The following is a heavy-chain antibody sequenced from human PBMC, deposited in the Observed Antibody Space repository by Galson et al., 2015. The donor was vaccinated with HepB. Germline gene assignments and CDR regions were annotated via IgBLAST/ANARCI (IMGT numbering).Heavy chain of an antibody. V-gene: IGHV3-30*07. Sequence: DSVKGRFTISRDNSKNTLYLQMNSLRAEDTAVYYCARDPRAYCGGDCAPADYWGQGTLVTVSS. CDR3: ARDPRAYCGGDCAPADY. D-gene: IGHD2-21*02. J-gene: IGHJ4*02.